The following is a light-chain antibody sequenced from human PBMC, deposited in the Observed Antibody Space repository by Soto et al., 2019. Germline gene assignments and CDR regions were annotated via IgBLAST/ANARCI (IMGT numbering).Light chain of an antibody. CDR2: EVS. J-gene: IGLJ1*01. V-gene: IGLV2-8*01. CDR3: SSYAGTNNYV. CDR1: SNDVGGYNY. Sequence: QSVLTQPPSASGSPGQSVTISCTGTSNDVGGYNYVSWYQQHPGKAPKLMTYEVSKRPSGVPDRFSGSKSGNTASLTVSGLQAEDEADYYCSSYAGTNNYVFGTGTKVTVL.